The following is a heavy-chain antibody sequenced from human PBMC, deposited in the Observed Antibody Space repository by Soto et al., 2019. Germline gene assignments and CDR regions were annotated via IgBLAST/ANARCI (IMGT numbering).Heavy chain of an antibody. CDR1: GFTFSSYW. CDR3: AKGAAAAGILGDYYYYYGMDV. Sequence: PGGSLRLSCAASGFTFSSYWMSWVCQAPGKGLEWVANIKQDGSEKYYVDSVKGRFTISRDNSKNTLYLQMNSLRAEDTAVYYCAKGAAAAGILGDYYYYYGMDVWGQGTTVTVSS. CDR2: IKQDGSEK. D-gene: IGHD6-13*01. V-gene: IGHV3-7*03. J-gene: IGHJ6*02.